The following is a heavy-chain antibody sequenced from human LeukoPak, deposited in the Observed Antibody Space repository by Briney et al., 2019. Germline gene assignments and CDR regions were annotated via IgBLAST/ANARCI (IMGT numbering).Heavy chain of an antibody. CDR2: MNQDGSEI. CDR1: GFTFSRYW. Sequence: GGSLRLSCVGSGFTFSRYWLNWVRQAPGKGLEWVANMNQDGSEIYYLDSVKGRFTISRDNAKNSVYLQMNSLKVEDTAVYYCARGRPHGNDYWGQGTLVTVSS. CDR3: ARGRPHGNDY. V-gene: IGHV3-7*01. J-gene: IGHJ4*02. D-gene: IGHD4-23*01.